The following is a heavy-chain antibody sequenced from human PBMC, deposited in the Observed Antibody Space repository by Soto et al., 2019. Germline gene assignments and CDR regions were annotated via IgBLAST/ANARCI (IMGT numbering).Heavy chain of an antibody. CDR3: ALAGYDSNYYAVTPLSAGHF. D-gene: IGHD4-4*01. CDR2: ISSSGSII. CDR1: GFTFSDYY. J-gene: IGHJ4*02. V-gene: IGHV3-11*01. Sequence: QVQLVVSGGGLVKPGGSLRISCAASGFTFSDYYISWIRQAPGKGLEWVSYISSSGSIIYYADSVKGRFTISRDNAKNSLYLQMTSLRAEDTAVYYGALAGYDSNYYAVTPLSAGHFWGQGTLVTVSS.